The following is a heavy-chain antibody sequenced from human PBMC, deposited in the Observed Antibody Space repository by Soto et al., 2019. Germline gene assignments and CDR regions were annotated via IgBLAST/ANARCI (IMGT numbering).Heavy chain of an antibody. D-gene: IGHD3-10*01. CDR1: GGSVSSSSYY. V-gene: IGHV4-39*01. CDR2: IYYSGNT. J-gene: IGHJ4*02. Sequence: SETLSLTCTVSGGSVSSSSYYWGWIRQPPGQGLEWIGSIYYSGNTYYSPSLKSRVTMSVDTSKNQFSLSLSSVTAADTAVYYCARRYFGSGSSFSYWGQGSLVTVSS. CDR3: ARRYFGSGSSFSY.